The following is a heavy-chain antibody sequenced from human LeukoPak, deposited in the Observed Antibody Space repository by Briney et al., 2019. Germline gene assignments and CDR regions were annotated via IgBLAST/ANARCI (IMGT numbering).Heavy chain of an antibody. D-gene: IGHD1-1*01. V-gene: IGHV1-18*01. CDR2: ISAYNGNT. J-gene: IGHJ6*02. CDR1: GYTFTSYG. Sequence: SVKVSCKASGYTFTSYGISWVRQAPGQGLEWMGWISAYNGNTNYAQKLQGRVTMTTDTSTSTAYMELRSLRSDDTAVYYCARDLSDWNDYYYGMDVWGQGTTVTVSS. CDR3: ARDLSDWNDYYYGMDV.